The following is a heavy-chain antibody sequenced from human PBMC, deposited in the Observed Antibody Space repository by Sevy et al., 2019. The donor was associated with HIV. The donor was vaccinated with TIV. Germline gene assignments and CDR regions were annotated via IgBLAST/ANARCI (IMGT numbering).Heavy chain of an antibody. CDR3: AGRRSVPNWFDP. D-gene: IGHD2-2*01. CDR2: IYYSGST. V-gene: IGHV4-39*01. Sequence: SETLSLTCTVSGGSISSSSYYWGWIRQPPGKGLEWIGSIYYSGSTYYNPSLKSRVTISVDTSKNQFSLKLSSVTAADTAVYYCAGRRSVPNWFDPWGQGTLVTVSS. J-gene: IGHJ5*02. CDR1: GGSISSSSYY.